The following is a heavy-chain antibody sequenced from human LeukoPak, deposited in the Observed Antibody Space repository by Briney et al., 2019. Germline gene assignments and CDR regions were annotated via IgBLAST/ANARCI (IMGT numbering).Heavy chain of an antibody. D-gene: IGHD6-6*01. Sequence: PSETLSLTCAVSGYSNSSGDYWGWIRQPPGKGLEWIGSIYHSGSTYYNPSLKSRVTISVDTSKNQFSLKLSSVTAADTAVYYCARNLTVPRHDAFDIWGQGTMVTVSS. CDR3: ARNLTVPRHDAFDI. CDR2: IYHSGST. CDR1: GYSNSSGDY. V-gene: IGHV4-38-2*01. J-gene: IGHJ3*02.